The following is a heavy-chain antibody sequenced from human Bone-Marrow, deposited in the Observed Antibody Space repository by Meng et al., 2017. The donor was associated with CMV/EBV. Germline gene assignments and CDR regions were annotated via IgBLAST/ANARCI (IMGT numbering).Heavy chain of an antibody. V-gene: IGHV3-21*01. Sequence: ESLKISCAASGFTFSSYSMNWVRQAPGKGLEWVSSISSSSSYIYFADSVKGRFTISRDNAKNSLYLQMNSLRAEDTAVYYCARGNSYAHIFDYWGQGTLVTVSS. D-gene: IGHD5-18*01. CDR2: ISSSSSYI. CDR3: ARGNSYAHIFDY. CDR1: GFTFSSYS. J-gene: IGHJ4*02.